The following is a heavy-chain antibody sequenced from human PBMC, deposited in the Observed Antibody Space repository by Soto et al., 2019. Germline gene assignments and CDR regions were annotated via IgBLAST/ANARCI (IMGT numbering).Heavy chain of an antibody. D-gene: IGHD3-22*01. CDR3: ARAQPSSYYDSSGSFDY. Sequence: SVKVSCKASGGTFSSYAISWVRQAPGQGLEWMGGIIPIFGTANYAQKFQGRVTITADESTSTAYMELSSLRSEDTAVYYCARAQPSSYYDSSGSFDYWGQGALVTVSS. V-gene: IGHV1-69*13. CDR1: GGTFSSYA. CDR2: IIPIFGTA. J-gene: IGHJ4*02.